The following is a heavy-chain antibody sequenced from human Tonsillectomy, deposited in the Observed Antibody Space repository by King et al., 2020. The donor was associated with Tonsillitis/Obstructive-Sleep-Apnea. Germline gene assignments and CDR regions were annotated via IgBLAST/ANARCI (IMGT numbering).Heavy chain of an antibody. CDR2: IYPGDSDT. Sequence: VQLVESGVEVKKPGESLKISCKGSGYSFTNYWIGWVRQMPGKGLEWMGIIYPGDSDTKYSPSFQGQVTISADKSISTAYLQWSSLKASDTAIYYCARHAPVGPWSGYFWDPAFDYWGQGTLVTVSS. CDR1: GYSFTNYW. V-gene: IGHV5-51*01. J-gene: IGHJ4*02. CDR3: ARHAPVGPWSGYFWDPAFDY. D-gene: IGHD3-3*01.